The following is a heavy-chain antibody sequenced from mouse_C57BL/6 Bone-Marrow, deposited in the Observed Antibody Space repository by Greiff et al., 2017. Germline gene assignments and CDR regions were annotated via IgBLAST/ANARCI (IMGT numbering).Heavy chain of an antibody. CDR3: ARTSDYYGSSYWYFDV. Sequence: VQLQQSGPGLVQPSQSLSITCTVSGFSFTSYGVHWVRQSPGKGLEWLGVIWSGGSTAYNAAFISRLSISKDNSKCQVFFKMNSLQAGDTAIYYCARTSDYYGSSYWYFDVWGTGTTVTVSS. J-gene: IGHJ1*03. D-gene: IGHD1-1*01. V-gene: IGHV2-2*01. CDR2: IWSGGST. CDR1: GFSFTSYG.